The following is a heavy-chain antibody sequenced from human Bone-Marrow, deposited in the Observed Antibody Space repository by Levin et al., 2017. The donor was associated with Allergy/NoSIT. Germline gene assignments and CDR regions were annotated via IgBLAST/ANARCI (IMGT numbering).Heavy chain of an antibody. CDR2: ISYDGSSQ. D-gene: IGHD6-19*01. CDR3: VRGVGWSPDY. Sequence: GGSLRLSCAASGFIFSSHNMHWVRQAPGKGLEWVSVISYDGSSQYYVDSVKGRFAISRDNSKNTVSLQMNSLRVEDTAVYYCVRGVGWSPDYWGQGALVSVSS. CDR1: GFIFSSHN. J-gene: IGHJ4*02. V-gene: IGHV3-30*09.